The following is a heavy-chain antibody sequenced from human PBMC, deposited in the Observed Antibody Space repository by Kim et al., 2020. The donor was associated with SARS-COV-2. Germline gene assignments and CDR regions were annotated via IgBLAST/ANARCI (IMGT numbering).Heavy chain of an antibody. V-gene: IGHV3-23*01. Sequence: GGSLRLSCAASGFTFSSYAMSWVRQAPGKGLEWVSAISGSGGSTYYADSVKGRFTISRDNSKNTLYLQMNSLRAEDTAVYYCARSRILTGYLSNLDYWGQGTLVTVSS. D-gene: IGHD3-9*01. CDR3: ARSRILTGYLSNLDY. CDR1: GFTFSSYA. J-gene: IGHJ4*02. CDR2: ISGSGGST.